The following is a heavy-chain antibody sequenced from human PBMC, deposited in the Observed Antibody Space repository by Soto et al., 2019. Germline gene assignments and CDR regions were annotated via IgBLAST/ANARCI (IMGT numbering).Heavy chain of an antibody. J-gene: IGHJ6*02. CDR1: RFTFTTYA. V-gene: IGHV3-30-3*01. CDR2: LSYDGDHK. CDR3: AREMPAPSDHYYGLDV. Sequence: QVQLVESGGGVVQPGRSLRLSCAASRFTFTTYAMHWVRQTPGKGLEWVAILSYDGDHKYYSDSVEGRFTISRDSSESTLFLQMDSLRPEDTAIDYCAREMPAPSDHYYGLDVWGQGTTVTVSS. D-gene: IGHD2-2*01.